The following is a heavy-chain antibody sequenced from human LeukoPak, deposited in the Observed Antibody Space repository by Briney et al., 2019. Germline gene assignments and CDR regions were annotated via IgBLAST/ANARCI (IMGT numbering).Heavy chain of an antibody. CDR2: MNQDGGEK. J-gene: IGHJ4*02. V-gene: IGHV3-7*04. CDR1: GFTFSSYW. Sequence: GGSLRLPCAASGFTFSSYWMSWVRQAPGQGLEWVANMNQDGGEKYYVDSVKGRFTISRDNAKNSLDLQMNSLRAEDTAVYYCARDLGYCSGGSCYSYYFDSWGQGTLVTVSS. D-gene: IGHD2-15*01. CDR3: ARDLGYCSGGSCYSYYFDS.